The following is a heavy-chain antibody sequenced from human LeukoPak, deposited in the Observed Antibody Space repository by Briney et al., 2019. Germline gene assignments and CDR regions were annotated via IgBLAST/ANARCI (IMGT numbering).Heavy chain of an antibody. Sequence: GESLKISCKGSGYTFTSYYMHWVRQAPGQGLEWMGIINPSGGSTSYAQKFQGRVTMTRDMSTSTVYMELSSLRSEDTAVYYCARVGNYGGNAFDYWGQGTLVTVSS. D-gene: IGHD4-23*01. CDR3: ARVGNYGGNAFDY. V-gene: IGHV1-46*01. CDR1: GYTFTSYY. J-gene: IGHJ4*02. CDR2: INPSGGST.